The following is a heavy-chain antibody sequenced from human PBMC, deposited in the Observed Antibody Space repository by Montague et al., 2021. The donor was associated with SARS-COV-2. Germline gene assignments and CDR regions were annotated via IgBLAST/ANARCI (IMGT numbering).Heavy chain of an antibody. CDR2: IYSTGSS. Sequence: SETLSLTCTVSGGSIISYYWSWIRQYPGKRLEWIGSIYSTGSSDYNPSLESRVTMSIDMSKNQFSLNLTSVTAADTAVYYCARRGGWPYFDFWSQGTLVTVSS. D-gene: IGHD6-19*01. CDR3: ARRGGWPYFDF. CDR1: GGSIISYY. J-gene: IGHJ4*02. V-gene: IGHV4-59*08.